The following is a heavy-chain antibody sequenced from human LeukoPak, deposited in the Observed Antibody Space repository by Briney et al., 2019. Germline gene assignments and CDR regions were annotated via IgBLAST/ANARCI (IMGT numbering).Heavy chain of an antibody. J-gene: IGHJ5*02. Sequence: GASVKVSCKASGYTFTGYYIHWVRQAPGQGLEWMGSINPNNGVTNYAQKFQGRVTMTRDTSISTAYTELNSLTSDDTAVYYCARGVRDDRSGVGWFDPWGQGTLVTVSS. CDR1: GYTFTGYY. CDR3: ARGVRDDRSGVGWFDP. D-gene: IGHD3-22*01. V-gene: IGHV1-2*02. CDR2: INPNNGVT.